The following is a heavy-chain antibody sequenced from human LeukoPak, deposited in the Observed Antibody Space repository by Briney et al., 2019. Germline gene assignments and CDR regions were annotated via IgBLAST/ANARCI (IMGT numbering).Heavy chain of an antibody. CDR2: INPYSGGT. D-gene: IGHD3-22*01. V-gene: IGHV1-2*02. CDR3: ARGDYYYDSSGYYFPSY. J-gene: IGHJ4*02. CDR1: GYTFTGYY. Sequence: ASVKVSCKASGYTFTGYYMHWVRQAPGQGLEWMGWINPYSGGTNYAQKFQGRVTMTRDTSISTAYMELSRLRSDDTAVYYCARGDYYYDSSGYYFPSYWGQGTLVTVSS.